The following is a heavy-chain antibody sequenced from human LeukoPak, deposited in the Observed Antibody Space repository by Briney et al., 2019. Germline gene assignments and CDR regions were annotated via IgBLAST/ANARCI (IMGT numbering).Heavy chain of an antibody. CDR2: IRSSGTTM. CDR3: ARARWLQFMSAFDI. CDR1: GFSFSNYE. J-gene: IGHJ3*02. Sequence: PGGSLRLSCAASGFSFSNYEMNWDRLAPGKALEWISYIRSSGTTMYYADSVKGRFTISRDNSKNTLYLQMNSLRAEDTAVYYCARARWLQFMSAFDIWGQGTMVTVSS. V-gene: IGHV3-48*03. D-gene: IGHD5-24*01.